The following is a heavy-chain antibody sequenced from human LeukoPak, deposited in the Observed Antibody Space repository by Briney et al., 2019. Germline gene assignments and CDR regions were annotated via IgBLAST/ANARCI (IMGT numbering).Heavy chain of an antibody. CDR3: AKSALGQQLENFDY. J-gene: IGHJ4*02. D-gene: IGHD6-13*01. CDR2: ISGSGGST. Sequence: GGSLRLCCATSGFTFSSYGMSWVRQAPGKGLEWVSAISGSGGSTYYADSVKGRFTISRDNSKNTLYLQMNSLRAEDTAVYYCAKSALGQQLENFDYWGQGTLVTVSS. CDR1: GFTFSSYG. V-gene: IGHV3-23*01.